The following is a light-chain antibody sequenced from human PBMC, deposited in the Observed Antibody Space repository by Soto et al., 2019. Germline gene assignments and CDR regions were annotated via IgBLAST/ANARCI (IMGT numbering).Light chain of an antibody. CDR2: EVS. CDR3: SSYTSSSIDYV. J-gene: IGLJ1*01. V-gene: IGLV2-14*01. Sequence: QPALTQPASVSGSPGQSITISCTGTSSDVGGYNYVSWYQQHPGKAPKLMIYEVSNRPSGVSNRISGSKSGNTASLTISGLQAEDEADYCCSSYTSSSIDYVFGTGTKLTVL. CDR1: SSDVGGYNY.